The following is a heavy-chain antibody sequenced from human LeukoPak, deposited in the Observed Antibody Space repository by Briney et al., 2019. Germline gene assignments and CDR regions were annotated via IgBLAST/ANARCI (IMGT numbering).Heavy chain of an antibody. CDR2: IWYDGSNK. V-gene: IGHV3-33*01. CDR3: ARDWYYDSSGYPSPQDY. CDR1: GFTFSSYG. Sequence: GGSLRLSCAASGFTFSSYGMHWVRQAPGKGLEWVAVIWYDGSNKYYADSVKGRFTISRDNSKNTLYLQMSSLRAEDTAVYYCARDWYYDSSGYPSPQDYWGQGTLVTVSS. J-gene: IGHJ4*02. D-gene: IGHD3-22*01.